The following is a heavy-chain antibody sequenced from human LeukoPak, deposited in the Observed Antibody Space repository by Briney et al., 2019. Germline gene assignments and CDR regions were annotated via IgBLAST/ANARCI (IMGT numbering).Heavy chain of an antibody. J-gene: IGHJ4*02. CDR1: GFTFSSHG. CDR3: AKGPLRGTAAAIDY. V-gene: IGHV3-30*18. CDR2: ISYDGRNK. Sequence: HTGGSLRLSCAASGFTFSSHGMHWVRQAPGRGLEWVAVISYDGRNKHYPDSVKGRFTISRDISTDTLWLQMDSLRTEDTAVYYCAKGPLRGTAAAIDYWGQGTLVTVSS. D-gene: IGHD2-2*01.